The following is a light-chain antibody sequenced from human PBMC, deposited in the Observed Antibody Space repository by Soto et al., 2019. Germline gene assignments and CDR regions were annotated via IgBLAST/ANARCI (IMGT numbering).Light chain of an antibody. J-gene: IGLJ1*01. V-gene: IGLV2-23*01. CDR1: SSDIGTYNL. CDR3: CSYAGSGTFV. CDR2: EGS. Sequence: QSVLTQPASVSGSPGQSITISCTGTSSDIGTYNLVSWYQQHPGKAPKVMIYEGSERPSGISNRFSASKSGNTAPLTISGLQAEDEADYYCCSYAGSGTFVFGTGTKVTVL.